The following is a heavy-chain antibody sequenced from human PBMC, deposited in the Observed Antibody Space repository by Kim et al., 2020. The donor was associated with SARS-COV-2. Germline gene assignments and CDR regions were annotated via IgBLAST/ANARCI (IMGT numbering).Heavy chain of an antibody. V-gene: IGHV4-59*09. Sequence: TNYNPSLKSRVTISVDTSKNQFSLKLSSVTAADTAVYYCARGTYDFGFDYWGQGTLVTVSS. J-gene: IGHJ4*02. D-gene: IGHD3-3*01. CDR2: T. CDR3: ARGTYDFGFDY.